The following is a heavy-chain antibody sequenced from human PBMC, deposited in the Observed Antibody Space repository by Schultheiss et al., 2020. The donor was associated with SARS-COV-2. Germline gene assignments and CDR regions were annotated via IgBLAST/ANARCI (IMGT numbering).Heavy chain of an antibody. CDR2: ISGSGDST. J-gene: IGHJ4*02. CDR1: GFTFSTYA. V-gene: IGHV3-23*01. D-gene: IGHD3-16*01. CDR3: AKDGGAALFYFDY. Sequence: GGSLRLSCAASGFTFSTYAMSWVRQAPGKGLEWVSAISGSGDSTYYADSVKGRFTISRDNSKNTLYLQMNSLRAEDTAVYYCAKDGGAALFYFDYWGQGTLVTVSS.